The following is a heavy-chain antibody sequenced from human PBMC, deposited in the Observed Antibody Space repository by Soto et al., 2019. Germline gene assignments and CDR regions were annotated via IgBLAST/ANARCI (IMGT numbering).Heavy chain of an antibody. Sequence: PGKSLKISCTGSGYSFTSYWFGCMRQMSGKGLEWMWIIYPGDSDTRYGPAFQGQVTSSANKSISTACLQWSSLKASDTAMYYCARTESGYSYGFADVCGQGTTVTVS. CDR1: GYSFTSYW. V-gene: IGHV5-51*01. J-gene: IGHJ6*02. CDR3: ARTESGYSYGFADV. D-gene: IGHD5-18*01. CDR2: IYPGDSDT.